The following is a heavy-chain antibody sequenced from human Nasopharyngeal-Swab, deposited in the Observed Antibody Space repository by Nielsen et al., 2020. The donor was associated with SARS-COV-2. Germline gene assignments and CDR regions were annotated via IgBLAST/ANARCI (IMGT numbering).Heavy chain of an antibody. Sequence: GVLKISCAASEFTMSRNGMHWVRQAPGNGLEWVAYIRSSSSTSYYADSVKGRFTISRDNPKNSLYLQMNSLRDEDTALYYCARDVAIVGATLENWGQGTLVTVSS. CDR3: ARDVAIVGATLEN. CDR1: EFTMSRNG. J-gene: IGHJ4*02. V-gene: IGHV3-48*02. D-gene: IGHD1-26*01. CDR2: IRSSSSTS.